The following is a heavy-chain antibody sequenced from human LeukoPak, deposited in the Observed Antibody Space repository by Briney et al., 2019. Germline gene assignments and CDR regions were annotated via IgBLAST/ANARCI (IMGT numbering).Heavy chain of an antibody. CDR2: INHSGST. V-gene: IGHV4-34*01. D-gene: IGHD3-22*01. CDR3: ARGFTTIWFDP. J-gene: IGHJ5*02. CDR1: GGSFSGYY. Sequence: PSETLSLTCAVYGGSFSGYYWSWIRQPPGKGLEWIGEINHSGSTNYNPSLKSRVTISVDTSKNQFSLKLSSVTAADTAVYYCARGFTTIWFDPWGQGTLVTVSS.